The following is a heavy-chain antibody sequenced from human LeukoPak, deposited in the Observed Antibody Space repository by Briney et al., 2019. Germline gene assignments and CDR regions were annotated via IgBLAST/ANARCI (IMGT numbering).Heavy chain of an antibody. CDR1: GFTFSSYG. CDR3: ADPPLYGGNSPVDY. V-gene: IGHV3-30*02. D-gene: IGHD4-23*01. CDR2: IRYDGSYK. Sequence: PGGSLRLSCAASGFTFSSYGMLWVRQAPGRGLEWVAFIRYDGSYKYYADSVKGRFTISRDNSKNTLYLQMNSLRAEDTAVYYCADPPLYGGNSPVDYWGQGTLVTVSS. J-gene: IGHJ4*02.